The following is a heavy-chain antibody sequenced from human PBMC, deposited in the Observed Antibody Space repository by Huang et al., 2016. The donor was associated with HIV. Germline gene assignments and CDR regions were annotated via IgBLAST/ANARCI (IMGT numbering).Heavy chain of an antibody. CDR1: GGSFSGYY. V-gene: IGHV4-34*01. CDR3: ASLFFDY. CDR2: INHSGST. J-gene: IGHJ4*02. Sequence: QVQLQQWGAGVLMPSETLSLTCAVYGGSFSGYYWSWIRQSPGKGLEWIGEINHSGSTNYNPSLKSRVTMSVDTSKNQFSLKLSSVTAADTAVYYCASLFFDYWGQGILVTVSS.